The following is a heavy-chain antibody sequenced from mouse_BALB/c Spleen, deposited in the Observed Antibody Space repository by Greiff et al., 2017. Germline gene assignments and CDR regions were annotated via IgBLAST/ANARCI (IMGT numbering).Heavy chain of an antibody. Sequence: VQLKESGGGLVKLGGSLKLSCAASGFTFSSYYMSWVRQTPEKRLELVAAINSNGGSTYYPDTVKGRFTISRDNAKNTLYLQMSSLKSEDTALYYCERRYYGSGSFDYWGQGTTLTVSS. CDR2: INSNGGST. D-gene: IGHD1-1*01. V-gene: IGHV5-6-2*01. CDR1: GFTFSSYY. J-gene: IGHJ2*01. CDR3: ERRYYGSGSFDY.